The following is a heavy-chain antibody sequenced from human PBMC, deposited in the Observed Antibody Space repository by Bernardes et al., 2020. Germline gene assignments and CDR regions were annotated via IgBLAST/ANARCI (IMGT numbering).Heavy chain of an antibody. J-gene: IGHJ4*02. CDR2: ISNSGGSI. V-gene: IGHV3-23*01. D-gene: IGHD6-19*01. CDR1: GFTFSSSA. CDR3: AKGTDSGWYVFDY. Sequence: VEALFLSCAASGFTFSSSAMSWVRQAPGPGLEWVSSISNSGGSIYYADSVRGRFTISRDNSKNTLYLQMNSLRAEDTAVYYCAKGTDSGWYVFDYWGQGALVTVSS.